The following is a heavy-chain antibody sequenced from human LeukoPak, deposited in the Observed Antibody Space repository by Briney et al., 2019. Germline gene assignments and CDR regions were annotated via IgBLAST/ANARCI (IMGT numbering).Heavy chain of an antibody. CDR2: INSDGSST. CDR3: AKENFMSSVTSFDY. V-gene: IGHV3-74*01. D-gene: IGHD4-11*01. J-gene: IGHJ4*02. Sequence: GGSLRLSCAASGFTFSSYWMHWVRQAPGKGLVWVSRINSDGSSTSYADSVKGRFTISRDNAKNTLYLQMNSLRAEDTAVYYCAKENFMSSVTSFDYWGQGTLVTVSS. CDR1: GFTFSSYW.